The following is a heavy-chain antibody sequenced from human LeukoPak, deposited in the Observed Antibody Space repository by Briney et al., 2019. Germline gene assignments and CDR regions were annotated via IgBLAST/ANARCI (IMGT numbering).Heavy chain of an antibody. CDR2: ISAYNGST. J-gene: IGHJ4*02. V-gene: IGHV1-18*01. Sequence: ASVKVSCKASGYTFTSYGISWVRQAPGQGLEWMGWISAYNGSTNYAQKLQGRVTMTTDTSTSTAYMELRSLRSDDTAVYYCARAARPYYYDSSGAFSDYWGQGTLVTVSS. D-gene: IGHD3-22*01. CDR3: ARAARPYYYDSSGAFSDY. CDR1: GYTFTSYG.